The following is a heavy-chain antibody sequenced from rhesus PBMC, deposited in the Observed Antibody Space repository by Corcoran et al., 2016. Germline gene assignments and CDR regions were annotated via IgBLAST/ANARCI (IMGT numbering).Heavy chain of an antibody. J-gene: IGHJ4*01. D-gene: IGHD5-24*01. CDR2: INGNRGST. V-gene: IGHV4-80*01. CDR3: ARQNSGYDLDY. CDR1: VGSFSSYW. Sequence: QVQLQESGPGLVTPSETLSLTCAVSVGSFSSYWWSWIRQPPGKGLEWIGEINGNRGSTNYNPSLRSRVSISKDASKNQFSLKLSSVTAADTAVYYCARQNSGYDLDYWGQGVLVTVSS.